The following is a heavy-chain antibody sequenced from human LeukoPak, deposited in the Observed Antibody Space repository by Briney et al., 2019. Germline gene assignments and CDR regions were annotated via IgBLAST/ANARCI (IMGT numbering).Heavy chain of an antibody. D-gene: IGHD6-19*01. V-gene: IGHV5-51*01. CDR3: ARQYRVAGTPNFDY. CDR1: GYSFTNYW. Sequence: GESLKISCKGSGYSFTNYWIGWVRQMTGKGLEWVGIIYPGDSDTRYSPSFQGQVTISADKSISTAYLQWSTLKASDTAIYYCARQYRVAGTPNFDYWGQGTLVTVSS. CDR2: IYPGDSDT. J-gene: IGHJ4*02.